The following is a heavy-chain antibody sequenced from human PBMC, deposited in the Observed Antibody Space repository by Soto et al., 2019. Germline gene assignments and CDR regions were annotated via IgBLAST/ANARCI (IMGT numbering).Heavy chain of an antibody. CDR3: ARDRVVAATPYYYYGMDV. D-gene: IGHD2-15*01. V-gene: IGHV1-69*08. CDR1: GGTFSSYT. CDR2: IIPILGIA. J-gene: IGHJ6*02. Sequence: QVQLVQSGAEVKKPGSSVKVSCKASGGTFSSYTISWVRQAPGQGLEWMGRIIPILGIANYAQKFQGRVTITADKSTSPAYVELSSLRSEDTAVYYCARDRVVAATPYYYYGMDVWGQGTTVTVSS.